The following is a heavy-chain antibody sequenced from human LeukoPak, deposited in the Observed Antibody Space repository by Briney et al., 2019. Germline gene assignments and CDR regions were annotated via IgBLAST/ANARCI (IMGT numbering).Heavy chain of an antibody. D-gene: IGHD3-10*01. CDR2: IIPILGIA. CDR1: GGTFSSYA. J-gene: IGHJ4*02. CDR3: ARNALGWSYYLFFDY. Sequence: ASVKVSCKASGGTFSSYAITWVRQAPGQGLEWMGRIIPILGIANYAQKFQGRVTITADKSTSTAYMELSSLRSEDTAVYYCARNALGWSYYLFFDYWGQGTLVTVSS. V-gene: IGHV1-69*04.